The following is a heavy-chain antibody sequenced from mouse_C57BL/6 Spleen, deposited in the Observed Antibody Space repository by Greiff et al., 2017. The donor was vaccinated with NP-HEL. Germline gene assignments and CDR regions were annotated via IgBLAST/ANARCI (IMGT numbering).Heavy chain of an antibody. J-gene: IGHJ4*01. Sequence: QVQLKESGAELVKPGASVKISCKASGYAFSSYWMNWVKQRPGKGLEWIGQIYPGDGDTNYNGKFKGKATLTADKSSSTAYMQLSSLTSEDSAVYFCARDYYGNYFYAMDYWGQGTSVTVSS. CDR3: ARDYYGNYFYAMDY. D-gene: IGHD2-1*01. CDR2: IYPGDGDT. CDR1: GYAFSSYW. V-gene: IGHV1-80*01.